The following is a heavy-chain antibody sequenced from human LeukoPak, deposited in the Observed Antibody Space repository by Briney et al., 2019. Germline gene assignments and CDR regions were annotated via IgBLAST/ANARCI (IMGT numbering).Heavy chain of an antibody. J-gene: IGHJ6*03. Sequence: SETLSLXCTVSGGSISSYYWSWIRQPPGKGLESIGYIYYSGSTNYNPSLKSRVTISVDTSKNQFSLKLSSVTAADTAVYYCARVGSSGLSMDVWGKGTTVTVSS. D-gene: IGHD6-6*01. CDR1: GGSISSYY. CDR2: IYYSGST. CDR3: ARVGSSGLSMDV. V-gene: IGHV4-59*01.